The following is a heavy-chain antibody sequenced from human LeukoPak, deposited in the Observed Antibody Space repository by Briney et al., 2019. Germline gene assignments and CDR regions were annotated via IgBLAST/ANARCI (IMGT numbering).Heavy chain of an antibody. V-gene: IGHV3-53*01. D-gene: IGHD3-22*01. CDR2: IYSGGST. CDR3: ARALYYYDSSGYYSSWYFQY. Sequence: GGSLRLSCAASGFTVSSNYMSWVRQAPGKGLEWVSVIYSGGSTYYADSVKGRFTISRDNSKNPPSLQMKSPRAEATAVFSFARALYYYDSSGYYSSWYFQYGGRRTGDSVSS. CDR1: GFTVSSNY. J-gene: IGHJ4*02.